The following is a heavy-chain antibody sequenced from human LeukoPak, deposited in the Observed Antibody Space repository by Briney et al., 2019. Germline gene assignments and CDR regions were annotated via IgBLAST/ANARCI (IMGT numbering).Heavy chain of an antibody. CDR3: ARAGDYYDSSGSAY. V-gene: IGHV1-69*05. D-gene: IGHD3-22*01. CDR2: IIPIFGTA. CDR1: GGTFSSYA. J-gene: IGHJ4*02. Sequence: ASVKVSCKASGGTFSSYAISWVRQAPGQGLEWMGGIIPIFGTANYAQKFQGRVTITTDESTSTAYMELSSLRSEDTAVYYCARAGDYYDSSGSAYWGQGTLVTVSS.